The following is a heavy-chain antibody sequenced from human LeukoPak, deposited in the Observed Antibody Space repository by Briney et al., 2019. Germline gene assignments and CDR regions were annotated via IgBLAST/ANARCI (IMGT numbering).Heavy chain of an antibody. J-gene: IGHJ4*02. D-gene: IGHD4-17*01. CDR2: ISSSGSTI. CDR1: GFTFSSYE. CDR3: ARSGGDYGDHGLDY. V-gene: IGHV3-48*03. Sequence: PGGSLRLSCAASGFTFSSYEMNWVRQAPGKGLEWVSYISSSGSTIYYADSVKGRFTISRDNAKNSQYLQMNSLRAEDTAVYYCARSGGDYGDHGLDYWGQGTLVTVSS.